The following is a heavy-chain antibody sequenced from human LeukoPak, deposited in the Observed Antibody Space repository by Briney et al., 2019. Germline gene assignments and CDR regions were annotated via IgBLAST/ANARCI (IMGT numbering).Heavy chain of an antibody. V-gene: IGHV3-23*01. D-gene: IGHD2-2*01. J-gene: IGHJ4*02. CDR2: ISGSGGST. Sequence: GGSLRLSCAASGFTFSSYAMSWVRQAPGKGLEWVSVISGSGGSTYSADSVKGRFTISRDNSKNTLYLQMNSLGAEDTAVYYCAKDPDCSSTSCYGCFDYWGQGTLVTVSS. CDR1: GFTFSSYA. CDR3: AKDPDCSSTSCYGCFDY.